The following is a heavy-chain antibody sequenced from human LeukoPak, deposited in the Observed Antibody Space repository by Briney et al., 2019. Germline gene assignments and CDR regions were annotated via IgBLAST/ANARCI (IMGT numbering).Heavy chain of an antibody. J-gene: IGHJ3*02. V-gene: IGHV3-11*06. CDR1: GXTFSDYY. CDR2: ISSSSSYT. D-gene: IGHD3-22*01. Sequence: GGSLRLSCAASGXTFSDYYMSWIRQAPGKGLEWVSYISSSSSYTNYADSVKGRFTISRDNAKNSLYLQMNSLRAEDTAVYYCARSWPYYYDSSGYSLAFDIWGQGTMVTVSS. CDR3: ARSWPYYYDSSGYSLAFDI.